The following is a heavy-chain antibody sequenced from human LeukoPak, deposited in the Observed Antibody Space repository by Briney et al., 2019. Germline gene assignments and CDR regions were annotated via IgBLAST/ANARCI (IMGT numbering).Heavy chain of an antibody. CDR1: GFTFSSYG. Sequence: PGGSLRLSCAASGFTFSSYGMHWVRQAPGKGLEWVAVISYDGSNKYYADSVKGRFTISRDNSKNTLYLQMNSLGAEDTAVYYCAKRGFDPWGQGTLVTVSS. J-gene: IGHJ5*02. CDR3: AKRGFDP. CDR2: ISYDGSNK. V-gene: IGHV3-30*18.